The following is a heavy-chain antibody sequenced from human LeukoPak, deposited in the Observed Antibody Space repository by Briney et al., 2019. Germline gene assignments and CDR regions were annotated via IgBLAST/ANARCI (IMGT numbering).Heavy chain of an antibody. CDR3: TRGGGSSGYPAY. J-gene: IGHJ4*02. D-gene: IGHD3-22*01. CDR1: GYTFTDRY. V-gene: IGHV1-2*02. CDR2: INPKNGVT. Sequence: GASVKVSCKASGYTFTDRYMHWARQAPGQGLEWMGWINPKNGVTNYAQKFQGRDTVTTDTSITTVYMDLTRLTTDDTAFYYCTRGGGSSGYPAYWGQGTLVTVSS.